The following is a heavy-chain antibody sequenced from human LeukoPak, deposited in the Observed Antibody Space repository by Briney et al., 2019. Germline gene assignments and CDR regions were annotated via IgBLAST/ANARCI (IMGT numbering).Heavy chain of an antibody. CDR3: AKDDSRGSGSSGWFDP. V-gene: IGHV3-20*04. Sequence: PGGSLRLSCAASGFTFDDYGMSWVRQAPGKGLEWVSGINWNGGSTYYADSVKGRFTISRDNSKNTLYLQMNSLRAEDTAIYYCAKDDSRGSGSSGWFDPWGQGTLVTVSS. CDR1: GFTFDDYG. J-gene: IGHJ5*02. CDR2: INWNGGST. D-gene: IGHD3-10*01.